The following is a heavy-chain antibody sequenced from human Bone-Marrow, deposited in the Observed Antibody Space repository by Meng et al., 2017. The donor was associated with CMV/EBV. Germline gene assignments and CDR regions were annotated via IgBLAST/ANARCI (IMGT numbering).Heavy chain of an antibody. D-gene: IGHD3-10*01. Sequence: GESLKISCAASGFTFSSYGMHWVRQAPGKGLEWVAVIWYDGSNKYYADSVKGRFTISRDNSKIALYLQMNSLTAEYTAVYYCEKVGGAGRRYYYYGMDVWGQGTTVTVSS. CDR3: EKVGGAGRRYYYYGMDV. J-gene: IGHJ6*02. CDR1: GFTFSSYG. V-gene: IGHV3-33*06. CDR2: IWYDGSNK.